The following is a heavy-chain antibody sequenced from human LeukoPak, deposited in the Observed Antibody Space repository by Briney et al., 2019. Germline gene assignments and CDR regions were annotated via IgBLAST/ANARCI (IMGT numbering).Heavy chain of an antibody. CDR1: GYSFTSYW. CDR3: ARQTDPFDI. CDR2: IYPSDSDT. V-gene: IGHV5-51*01. J-gene: IGHJ3*02. Sequence: PGESLKISCKGSGYSFTSYWIAWVRQMPGKGLECMGIIYPSDSDTRYSPSFQGQVTISADKSISTAYQQWSSLKASDTAMYYCARQTDPFDIWGQGTMVTVSS.